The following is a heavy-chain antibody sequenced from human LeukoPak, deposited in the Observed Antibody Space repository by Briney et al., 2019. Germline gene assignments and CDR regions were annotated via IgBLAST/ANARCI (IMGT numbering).Heavy chain of an antibody. CDR1: GDSMSSYY. J-gene: IGHJ4*02. CDR2: IYYSGST. V-gene: IGHV4-39*07. D-gene: IGHD3-10*01. Sequence: PSETLSLTCTISGDSMSSYYWSWIRQPPGKGLEWIGSIYYSGSTYYNPSLKSRVTISVDTSKNQFSLKLSSVTAADTAVYYCARIVWFGDANRLFDYWGQGTLVTVSS. CDR3: ARIVWFGDANRLFDY.